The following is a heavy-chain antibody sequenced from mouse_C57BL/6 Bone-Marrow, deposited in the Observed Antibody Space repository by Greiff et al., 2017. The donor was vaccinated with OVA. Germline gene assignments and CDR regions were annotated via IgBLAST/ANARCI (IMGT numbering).Heavy chain of an antibody. J-gene: IGHJ4*01. CDR2: INYDGSST. Sequence: EVKLEESEGGLVQPGSSMKLSCTASGFTFSDYYMAWVRQVPEKGLEWVANINYDGSSTYYLDSLKSRFIISRDNAKNILYLQMSSLKSEDTATYYCARDLRYDYDVDAMDYWGQGTSVTVSS. CDR3: ARDLRYDYDVDAMDY. CDR1: GFTFSDYY. D-gene: IGHD2-4*01. V-gene: IGHV5-16*01.